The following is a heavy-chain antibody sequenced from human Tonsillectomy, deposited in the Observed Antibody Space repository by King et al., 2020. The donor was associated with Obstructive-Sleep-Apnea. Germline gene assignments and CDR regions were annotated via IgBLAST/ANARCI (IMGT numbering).Heavy chain of an antibody. CDR2: INHSGTT. D-gene: IGHD6-13*01. CDR1: GGSFSDYY. CDR3: ARGSGAAAVNWFDP. V-gene: IGHV4-34*01. Sequence: VQLQQWGAGLLKPSETLSLTCAVFGGSFSDYYWSWIRQPPGRGLEWIGEINHSGTTNCNSSLKSRVTISIDTSKNQFSLKFTSVTAADTAVYYCARGSGAAAVNWFDPWGQGTLVTVSS. J-gene: IGHJ5*02.